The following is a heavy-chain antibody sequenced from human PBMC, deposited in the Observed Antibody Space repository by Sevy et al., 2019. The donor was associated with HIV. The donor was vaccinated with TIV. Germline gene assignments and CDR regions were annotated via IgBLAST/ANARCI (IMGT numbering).Heavy chain of an antibody. Sequence: GGSLRLSCAASGFTFSSYWMSWVRQAPGKGLEWVANIKQDGSKKYYVSSVKGRFTISRDNAKNSLYLQMNSLRAEDTAVYYCARLLWFGELDARYGMDVWGQGTTVTVSS. V-gene: IGHV3-7*01. D-gene: IGHD3-10*01. J-gene: IGHJ6*02. CDR3: ARLLWFGELDARYGMDV. CDR2: IKQDGSKK. CDR1: GFTFSSYW.